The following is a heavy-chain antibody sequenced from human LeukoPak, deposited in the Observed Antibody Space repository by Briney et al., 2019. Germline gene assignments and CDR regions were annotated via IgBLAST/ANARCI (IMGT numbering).Heavy chain of an antibody. Sequence: ASVKVSCKASGYTFTGYYMHWVRQAPGQGLEWMGRINPNSGGTNYAQKFQGRVTMTRDTSISTAYMELSRLRSDDTAVYYCARAGYGSGWYGSSFDYWGQGTLVTVSS. V-gene: IGHV1-2*06. D-gene: IGHD6-19*01. J-gene: IGHJ4*02. CDR1: GYTFTGYY. CDR3: ARAGYGSGWYGSSFDY. CDR2: INPNSGGT.